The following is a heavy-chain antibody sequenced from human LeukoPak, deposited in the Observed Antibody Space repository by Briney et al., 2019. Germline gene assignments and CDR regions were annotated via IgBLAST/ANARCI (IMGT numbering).Heavy chain of an antibody. CDR1: GGSISSYY. J-gene: IGHJ5*02. CDR3: ARTSCMGPINYDSSGSECWFDP. D-gene: IGHD3-22*01. Sequence: SKTLSLTCTVSGGSISSYYWSWIRQPPGKGLEWIGYIYYSGSTNYNPSLKSRVTISVDTSKNQFSLKLSSVTAADTAVYYCARTSCMGPINYDSSGSECWFDPWGQGTLVTVSS. V-gene: IGHV4-59*01. CDR2: IYYSGST.